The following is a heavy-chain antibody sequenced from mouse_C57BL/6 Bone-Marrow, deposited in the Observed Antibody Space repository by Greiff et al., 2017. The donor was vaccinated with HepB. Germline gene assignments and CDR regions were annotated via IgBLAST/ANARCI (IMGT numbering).Heavy chain of an antibody. V-gene: IGHV1-82*01. Sequence: VQLQQSGPELVKPGASVKISCKASGYAFSSSWMNWVKQRPGKGLEWIGRIYPGDGDTNYNGKFKGKATLTADKSSSTAYMQLSSLTSEDSAVYFCARRGAIYYDDYWGQGTTLTVSS. CDR2: IYPGDGDT. J-gene: IGHJ2*01. CDR3: ARRGAIYYDDY. CDR1: GYAFSSSW. D-gene: IGHD2-4*01.